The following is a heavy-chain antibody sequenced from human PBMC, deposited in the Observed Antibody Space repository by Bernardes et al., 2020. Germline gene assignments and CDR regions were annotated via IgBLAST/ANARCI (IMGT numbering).Heavy chain of an antibody. J-gene: IGHJ4*02. CDR2: ISHSGTA. V-gene: IGHV4-4*02. CDR3: AREPEAGTYRGFEY. CDR1: GGSISTYNW. D-gene: IGHD6-13*01. Sequence: SQTLSLTCAVSGGSISTYNWWIWVRQPPGKGPEWFGEISHSGTANYNPSLESRVTMSVDKSKNEIYLKLTSLTAADTAVNFCAREPEAGTYRGFEYWGQGTLVTVSS.